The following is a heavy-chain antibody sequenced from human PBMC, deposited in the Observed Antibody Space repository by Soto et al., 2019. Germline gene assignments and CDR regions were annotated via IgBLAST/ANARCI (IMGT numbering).Heavy chain of an antibody. D-gene: IGHD5-18*01. V-gene: IGHV3-43*02. J-gene: IGHJ4*02. CDR3: ATGPEDTAMVNDY. Sequence: GGSLRLSCAASGFTFDDYAMHWVRQAPGKGLEWVSLISGDGGSTYYADSVKGRFTISRDNSKNSLYLQMNSLRTEDTALYYCATGPEDTAMVNDYWGQGTLVTVSS. CDR2: ISGDGGST. CDR1: GFTFDDYA.